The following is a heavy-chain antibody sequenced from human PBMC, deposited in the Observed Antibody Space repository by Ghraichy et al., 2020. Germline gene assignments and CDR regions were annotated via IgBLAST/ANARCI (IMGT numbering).Heavy chain of an antibody. CDR3: ARVSGGTAAGTGH. CDR2: VSTNYPYV. CDR1: GYPFNSFG. Sequence: VKVSCKASGYPFNSFGIDWVRQAPGHGPEWMGWVSTNYPYVKYARKFQDRVTLTTDTSSSTAFMELRSLRSDDTALYYCARVSGGTAAGTGHWGQGTLVTVSS. D-gene: IGHD6-13*01. V-gene: IGHV1-18*01. J-gene: IGHJ4*02.